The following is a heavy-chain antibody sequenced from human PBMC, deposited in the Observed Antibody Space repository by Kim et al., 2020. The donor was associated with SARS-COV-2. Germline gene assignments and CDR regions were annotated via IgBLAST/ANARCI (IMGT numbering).Heavy chain of an antibody. V-gene: IGHV3-15*01. J-gene: IGHJ4*02. CDR1: GFTFSNAW. D-gene: IGHD3-3*01. Sequence: GGSRRLSCAASGFTFSNAWMSWVRQAPGKGLEWVGRIKSKTDGGTTDYAAPVKGRFTISRDDSKNTLYLQMNSVKTDDTAVYYCTTEKKDYDFWNTYVSGVDSWGQGTLVTVSS. CDR2: IKSKTDGGTT. CDR3: TTEKKDYDFWNTYVSGVDS.